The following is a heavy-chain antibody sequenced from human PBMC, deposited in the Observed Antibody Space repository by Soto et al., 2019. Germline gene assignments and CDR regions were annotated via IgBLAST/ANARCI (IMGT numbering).Heavy chain of an antibody. CDR1: GFSISNNY. V-gene: IGHV3-53*01. J-gene: IGHJ6*01. CDR3: ARERSIYYYYGIDV. Sequence: VGSLRLSCAASGFSISNNYMTWVRQAPGKGLEWVSLIDTGGDTYYADSVKGRFTLSRDSSKNTLYLQMNSLRVEDTAVYSCARERSIYYYYGIDVLGQATTVSVSS. CDR2: IDTGGDT.